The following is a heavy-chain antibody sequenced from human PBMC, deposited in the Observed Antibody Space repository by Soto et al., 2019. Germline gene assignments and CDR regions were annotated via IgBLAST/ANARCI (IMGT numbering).Heavy chain of an antibody. CDR3: PRDRDNWNYGDF. V-gene: IGHV3-21*01. CDR2: ISSSSGHI. J-gene: IGHJ4*02. Sequence: EVQLVESGGGLVKPGGSLRLSCAASGFTFSSYNMKWVRQAPGKGLEWVSPISSSSGHIYYADSVKGRFTISRDNAKNSLYLQMNSLRADDTAVYYGPRDRDNWNYGDFWGQGTLVTVSS. D-gene: IGHD1-20*01. CDR1: GFTFSSYN.